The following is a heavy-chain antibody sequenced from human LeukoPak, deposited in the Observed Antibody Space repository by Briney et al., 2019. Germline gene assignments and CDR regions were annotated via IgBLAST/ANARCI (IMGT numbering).Heavy chain of an antibody. V-gene: IGHV1-2*02. J-gene: IGHJ4*02. D-gene: IGHD2-2*01. Sequence: ASVKVSCKASGYTFTGYYMHWVRQAPGQGLEWMGWINPNSGGTNYAQKFQGRVTMTRDTSISTAYIELSRLRSDDTAVYYCARDGEDIVVVPAATAPHSLWGQGTLVTVSS. CDR2: INPNSGGT. CDR1: GYTFTGYY. CDR3: ARDGEDIVVVPAATAPHSL.